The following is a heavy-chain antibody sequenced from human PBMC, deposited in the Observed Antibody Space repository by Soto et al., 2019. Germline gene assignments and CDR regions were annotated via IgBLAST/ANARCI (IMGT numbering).Heavy chain of an antibody. CDR2: ISGSDGRT. D-gene: IGHD5-18*01. CDR3: AKGVSQYTPLALFDY. J-gene: IGHJ4*02. V-gene: IGHV3-23*01. Sequence: XGALKLSCAASGVTFSSYAMSWVRQAPGKGLEWVSTISGSDGRTYSTDSVKGRFTISRDNSRNTAYLQMNSLRVEDTAVYYCAKGVSQYTPLALFDYWGRGNLVTVSS. CDR1: GVTFSSYA.